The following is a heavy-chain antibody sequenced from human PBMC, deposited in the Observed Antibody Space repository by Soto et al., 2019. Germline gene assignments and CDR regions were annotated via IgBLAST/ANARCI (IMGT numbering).Heavy chain of an antibody. Sequence: PGETLKISCKGSGYSFTTYWIGWVRQMPGKGLEWMGIIYPGDSDTRYTPSFQGQVTISADKSISTAYLQWSSLKASDTAMHYCARHRHGYSYGSDYWGQGTLVTVSS. V-gene: IGHV5-51*01. CDR3: ARHRHGYSYGSDY. J-gene: IGHJ4*02. CDR2: IYPGDSDT. CDR1: GYSFTTYW. D-gene: IGHD5-18*01.